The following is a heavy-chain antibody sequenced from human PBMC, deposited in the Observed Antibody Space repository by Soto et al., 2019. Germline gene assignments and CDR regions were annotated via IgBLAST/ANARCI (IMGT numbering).Heavy chain of an antibody. CDR2: ISSTTNYK. CDR1: GFTFTRYS. J-gene: IGHJ4*02. V-gene: IGHV3-21*06. Sequence: GGALRLSCAASGFTFTRYSMNWVRQAPGKGLEWVSSISSTTNYKYYGDSMKGRFTISRDNAKNSLYLEMNSLRAEDTAVYYCARESEDLTSNFDYWGQGTLVTVSS. CDR3: ARESEDLTSNFDY.